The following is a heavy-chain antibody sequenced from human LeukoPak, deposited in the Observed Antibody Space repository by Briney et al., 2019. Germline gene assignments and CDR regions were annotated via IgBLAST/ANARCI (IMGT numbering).Heavy chain of an antibody. J-gene: IGHJ5*02. D-gene: IGHD6-19*01. CDR1: GGSISSGGYS. V-gene: IGHV4-30-2*01. CDR3: ARQGGAIAVAGSNWFDP. CDR2: IYHSGST. Sequence: SQTLSLTCAVSGGSISSGGYSWSWIRQPPGKGLEWIGYIYHSGSTYYNPSLKSRVTISVDRSKNQFSLKLSSVTAADTAVYYCARQGGAIAVAGSNWFDPWGQGTLVTVSS.